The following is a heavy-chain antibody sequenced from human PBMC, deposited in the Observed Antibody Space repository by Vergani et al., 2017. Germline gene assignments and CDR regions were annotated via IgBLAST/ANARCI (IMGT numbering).Heavy chain of an antibody. CDR1: GFIFSHYS. CDR3: ARQSRDVFCTNGVCPLGY. V-gene: IGHV3-48*01. CDR2: ISRSSSTI. Sequence: EVQMVESGGGLVKPGGSLRLSCVASGFIFSHYSMNWVRQAPGKGLEWVSYISRSSSTIYYADSVKGRFTISRDNAKNSLHLQMNNLRAEDTAVYYCARQSRDVFCTNGVCPLGYWGQGALVTVSS. D-gene: IGHD2-8*01. J-gene: IGHJ4*02.